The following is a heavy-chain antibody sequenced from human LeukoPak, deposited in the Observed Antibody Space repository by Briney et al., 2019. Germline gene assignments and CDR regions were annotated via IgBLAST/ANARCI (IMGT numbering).Heavy chain of an antibody. Sequence: PGGSLRLSCAASGITFSGAWMHWVRQAPGKGLVWVSRINDDGSFRRYANSVKGRFTISRDNAKNSVYLQMNSLRAEDTAVYYCTRENYYYGTSDQVSSGQGTLVTVSS. V-gene: IGHV3-74*01. J-gene: IGHJ5*02. D-gene: IGHD3-22*01. CDR1: GITFSGAW. CDR3: TRENYYYGTSDQVS. CDR2: INDDGSFR.